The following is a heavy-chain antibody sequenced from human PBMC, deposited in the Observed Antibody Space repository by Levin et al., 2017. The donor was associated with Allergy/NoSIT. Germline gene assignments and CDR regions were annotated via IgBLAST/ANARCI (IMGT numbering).Heavy chain of an antibody. V-gene: IGHV4-34*12. CDR3: ARAREAGYYVDY. CDR1: GASLSDAY. CDR2: IIPSGDT. J-gene: IGHJ4*01. Sequence: SETLSLTCAVDGASLSDAYWTWIRQSPGKELEWIGEIIPSGDTNYNPSLKGRVTILGDTSKNQFSLKLQSVTAADTSVYYWARAREAGYYVDYWGQGTLVTVSS. D-gene: IGHD3-9*01.